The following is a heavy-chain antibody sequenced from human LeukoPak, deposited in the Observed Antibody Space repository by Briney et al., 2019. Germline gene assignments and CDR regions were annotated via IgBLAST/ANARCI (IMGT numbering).Heavy chain of an antibody. V-gene: IGHV3-11*04. J-gene: IGHJ6*04. Sequence: LSLTCAVYGGSFSNYYWSWIRQPPGKGLEWVSGISGDGGTTYYADSVKGRFTISRDNAKNSLYLQMNSLRAEDTAVYYCAELGITMIGGVWGKGTTVTISS. CDR1: GGSFSNYY. D-gene: IGHD3-10*02. CDR2: ISGDGGTT. CDR3: AELGITMIGGV.